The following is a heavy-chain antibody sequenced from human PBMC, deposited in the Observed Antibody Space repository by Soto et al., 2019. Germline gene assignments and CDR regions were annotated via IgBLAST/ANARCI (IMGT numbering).Heavy chain of an antibody. D-gene: IGHD3-3*01. CDR2: ISSSSSYI. CDR1: GFTFSSYS. Sequence: GGSLRLSCAASGFTFSSYSMNWVRQAPGKGLEWVSSISSSSSYIYYADSVKGRFTISRDNAKNSLYLQMNSLRAEDTAVYYCARERTPEIFGEPFDYWGQGTLVTVSS. J-gene: IGHJ4*02. V-gene: IGHV3-21*01. CDR3: ARERTPEIFGEPFDY.